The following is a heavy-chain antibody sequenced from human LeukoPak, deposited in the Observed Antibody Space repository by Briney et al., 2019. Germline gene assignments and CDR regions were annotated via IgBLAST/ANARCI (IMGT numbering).Heavy chain of an antibody. V-gene: IGHV1-2*02. Sequence: ASVKVSCKASGYTFTGYYMHWVRQAPGQGLAWMGWINPNSGGTNYAQKFQGRVTMTRDTSISTAYMELSRLRSDDTAVYYCARADFGFGELFPFDYWGQGTLVTVSA. CDR3: ARADFGFGELFPFDY. CDR2: INPNSGGT. CDR1: GYTFTGYY. D-gene: IGHD3-10*01. J-gene: IGHJ4*02.